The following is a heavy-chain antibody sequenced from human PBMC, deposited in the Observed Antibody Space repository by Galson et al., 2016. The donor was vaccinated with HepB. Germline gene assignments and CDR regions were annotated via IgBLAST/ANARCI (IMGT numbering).Heavy chain of an antibody. Sequence: SETLSLTCTVSGGSIRSYYWSWIRQPPGKGLEWIGYIYYSGSTNYNPSLKSRVTISIDTSKNQFSLKLSSVTAADTAVYSCARGGWLRMNYYFDYWGRGTLVTVSS. CDR1: GGSIRSYY. J-gene: IGHJ4*02. D-gene: IGHD5-12*01. CDR3: ARGGWLRMNYYFDY. CDR2: IYYSGST. V-gene: IGHV4-59*01.